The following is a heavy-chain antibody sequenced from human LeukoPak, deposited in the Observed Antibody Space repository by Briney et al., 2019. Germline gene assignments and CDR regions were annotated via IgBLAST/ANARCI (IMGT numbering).Heavy chain of an antibody. Sequence: GGSLRLSCAASAFTFSSYAMSWVRQAPGKGLEWVSAISGSGGSTYYADSVKGRFTISRDNSKNTLYLQMNSLRAEDTAVYYCAKGPNWGDHWYFDLWGRGTLVTVSS. CDR1: AFTFSSYA. CDR3: AKGPNWGDHWYFDL. J-gene: IGHJ2*01. V-gene: IGHV3-23*01. CDR2: ISGSGGST. D-gene: IGHD7-27*01.